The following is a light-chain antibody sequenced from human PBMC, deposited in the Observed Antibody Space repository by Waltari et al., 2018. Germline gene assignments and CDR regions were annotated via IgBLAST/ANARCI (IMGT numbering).Light chain of an antibody. CDR1: QDIGNY. CDR3: QQYENTLFT. V-gene: IGKV1-33*01. CDR2: DAS. Sequence: DIQMTQSPSSLSASVGDRLTITCQASQDIGNYLNWYQKKPGKAPKLLIYDASNLETGVPSRFSGSGSGTDFTFTIISLQPEDIATYYCQQYENTLFTFGGGTKVEIK. J-gene: IGKJ4*01.